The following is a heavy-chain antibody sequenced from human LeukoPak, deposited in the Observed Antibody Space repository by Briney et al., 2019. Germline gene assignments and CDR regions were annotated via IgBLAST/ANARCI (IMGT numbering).Heavy chain of an antibody. D-gene: IGHD2-2*01. V-gene: IGHV3-48*02. CDR2: ISGSSNTI. J-gene: IGHJ4*02. CDR3: ARGYCSSNSCAFDY. CDR1: GFTFCSYS. Sequence: GGSLRLSCAASGFTFCSYSMNWVRQAPGEGLEWVSYISGSSNTIYYADSVKGRFTISRDTAKNSLYLQMNSLRDEDSAVYYCARGYCSSNSCAFDYWGQGTLVTVSS.